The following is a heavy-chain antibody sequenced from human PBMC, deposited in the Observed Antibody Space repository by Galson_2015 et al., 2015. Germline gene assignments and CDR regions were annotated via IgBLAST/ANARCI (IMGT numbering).Heavy chain of an antibody. J-gene: IGHJ2*01. CDR2: IYHSGST. Sequence: TLSLTCTVSGGSISSGGYFWNWIRQRPGKGLEWIGYIYHSGSTYYNPSLKSRVTISVDTSKNHSSLRLSSVTAADTAVYYCARDLRDDCGTDWYFDLWGRGSLVTVSS. CDR3: ARDLRDDCGTDWYFDL. D-gene: IGHD2-21*02. CDR1: GGSISSGGYF. V-gene: IGHV4-31*03.